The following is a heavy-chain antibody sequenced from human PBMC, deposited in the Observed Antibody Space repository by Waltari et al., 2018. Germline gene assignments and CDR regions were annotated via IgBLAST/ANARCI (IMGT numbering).Heavy chain of an antibody. J-gene: IGHJ4*02. V-gene: IGHV1-69*01. CDR2: IIPIVGTA. D-gene: IGHD3-10*01. CDR3: ARDPGYGSGSYYTRPLDY. CDR1: GGTFSSYA. Sequence: QVQLVQSGAEVKKPGSSVKVSCKASGGTFSSYAISWVRQAPGQGLEWMGGIIPIVGTANYAQKFQGRVTITADESTSTAYMELSSLRSEDTAVYYCARDPGYGSGSYYTRPLDYWGQGTLVTVSS.